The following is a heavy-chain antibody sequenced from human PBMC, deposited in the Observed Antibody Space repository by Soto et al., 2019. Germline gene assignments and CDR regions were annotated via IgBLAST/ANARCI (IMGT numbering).Heavy chain of an antibody. CDR2: IYYSGST. D-gene: IGHD3-22*01. V-gene: IGHV4-59*08. J-gene: IGHJ4*02. Sequence: QVQLQESGPGLVKPSETLSLTCTVSGGSISSYYWSWIRQPPGKVLEWVGYIYYSGSTNYNPSLKGRVAISVDTSRSQFSMKLSSVTAADTAVYSCSSHGYDSSCHYLYYFDYWGQGTLVTVSS. CDR3: SSHGYDSSCHYLYYFDY. CDR1: GGSISSYY.